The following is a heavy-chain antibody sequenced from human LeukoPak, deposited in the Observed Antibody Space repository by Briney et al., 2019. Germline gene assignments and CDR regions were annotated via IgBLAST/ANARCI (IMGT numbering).Heavy chain of an antibody. CDR1: GYTFTGYY. CDR2: INPNSGGT. D-gene: IGHD6-19*01. V-gene: IGHV1-2*02. Sequence: ASVKVSCKASGYTFTGYYMHWVRQAPGQGLEWMGWINPNSGGTNYAQKFQGRVTMTRDTSISTAYMELSRLRSDDTAVYYCARAGQWLDNWFDPWGQGTLVTVSS. CDR3: ARAGQWLDNWFDP. J-gene: IGHJ5*02.